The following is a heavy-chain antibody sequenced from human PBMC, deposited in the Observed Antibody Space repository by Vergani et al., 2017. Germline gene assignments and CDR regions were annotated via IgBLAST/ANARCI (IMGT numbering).Heavy chain of an antibody. CDR2: INPSGGHT. J-gene: IGHJ4*02. Sequence: QVQLVQSGAEVKKPGSSVKVSCKTSGYTFSNYYMHWVRQAPGQGLEWMGIINPSGGHTNYAQKFQGRVTMTRDTSTSTVYMELSSLISEDTAIYYCARGDYGILTGYRYWGQGTLVTVSA. CDR1: GYTFSNYY. CDR3: ARGDYGILTGYRY. D-gene: IGHD3-9*01. V-gene: IGHV1-46*03.